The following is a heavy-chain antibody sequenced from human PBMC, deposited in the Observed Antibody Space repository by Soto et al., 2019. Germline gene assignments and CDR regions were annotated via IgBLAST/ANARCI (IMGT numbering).Heavy chain of an antibody. CDR1: VGTFSSYT. Sequence: QVQLVQSGAEVKKPGSSVKVSCKASVGTFSSYTISWVRQAPGQGLEWMGRIIPILGIANYAQKFQGRVTITADKSTSTAYMELSSLRSEDTAVYYCARVRTPLGSSGDDYWGQGTLVTVSS. CDR2: IIPILGIA. D-gene: IGHD6-25*01. V-gene: IGHV1-69*02. J-gene: IGHJ4*02. CDR3: ARVRTPLGSSGDDY.